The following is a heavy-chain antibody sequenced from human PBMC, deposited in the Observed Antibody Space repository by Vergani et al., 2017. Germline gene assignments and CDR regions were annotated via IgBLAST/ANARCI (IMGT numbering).Heavy chain of an antibody. CDR3: ARPTGFTTAPAA. Sequence: QVQLVQSGAEVKKPGSSVKVSCKASGGTFSSYTISWVRQAPGQGLEWMGGSIPFVTAPTFAQTFQGRVSITADGSTSTVYMELRGLRSEDTAVYYCARPTGFTTAPAAWGQGTLVTVSS. D-gene: IGHD1-14*01. V-gene: IGHV1-69*08. CDR2: SIPFVTAP. CDR1: GGTFSSYT. J-gene: IGHJ5*02.